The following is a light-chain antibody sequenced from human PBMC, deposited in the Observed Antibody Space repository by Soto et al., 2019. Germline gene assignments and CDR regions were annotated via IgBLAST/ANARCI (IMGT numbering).Light chain of an antibody. V-gene: IGKV1-12*01. Sequence: DIQMTQYPSSVSASVGDRFTITCRASQSISNWLAWYQQKPGKAPKLLIYDASSLQSGVPSRFSGSQSGADFTLTISSLQPEDFATDYCQQANSFPYTFGQGTNLEIK. CDR3: QQANSFPYT. CDR1: QSISNW. J-gene: IGKJ2*01. CDR2: DAS.